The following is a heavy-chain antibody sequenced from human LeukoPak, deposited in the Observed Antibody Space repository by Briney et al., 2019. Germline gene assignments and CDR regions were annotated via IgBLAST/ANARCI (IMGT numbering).Heavy chain of an antibody. CDR2: IYYSGST. CDR1: GGSISSSSYY. D-gene: IGHD1-26*01. CDR3: ARVPYSGTYSWYFDL. V-gene: IGHV4-39*07. Sequence: PSETLSLTCTVSGGSISSSSYYWGWIRQPPGKGLEWIGSIYYSGSTYYNPSLKSRVTISVDTSKNQFSLKLSSVTAADTAVYYCARVPYSGTYSWYFDLWGRGTLVTVSS. J-gene: IGHJ2*01.